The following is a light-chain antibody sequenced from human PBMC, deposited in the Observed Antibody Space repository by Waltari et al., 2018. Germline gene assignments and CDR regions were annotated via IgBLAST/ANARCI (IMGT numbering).Light chain of an antibody. CDR2: EVS. Sequence: DIVLTQTPLSLSVTPGQPASISCRSSRTLLYSDGKTYLYWYLQKPGRPPQLFIYEVSNRLSGVPDRCSGSGSGTDFTLKISRVEAGDVGVYYCMQTIQPRTFGQGTKVEIK. J-gene: IGKJ1*01. V-gene: IGKV2D-29*01. CDR1: RTLLYSDGKTY. CDR3: MQTIQPRT.